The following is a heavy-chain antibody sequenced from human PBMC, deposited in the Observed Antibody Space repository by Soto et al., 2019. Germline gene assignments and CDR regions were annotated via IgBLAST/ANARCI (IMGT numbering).Heavy chain of an antibody. CDR1: RYTFTSYD. CDR3: ASNGHGSDAFDI. Sequence: GASVKVSCKASRYTFTSYDINWVRQATGQGLEWMGWMNPNSGNTGYAQKFQGRVTMTRNTSISTAYMELSSLRSEDTAVYYCASNGHGSDAFDIWGQGTMVTVSS. J-gene: IGHJ3*02. CDR2: MNPNSGNT. V-gene: IGHV1-8*01.